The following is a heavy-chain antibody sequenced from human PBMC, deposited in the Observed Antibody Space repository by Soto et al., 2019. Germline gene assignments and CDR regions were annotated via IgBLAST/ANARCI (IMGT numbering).Heavy chain of an antibody. CDR2: ISYDGSNK. CDR3: ARPSNTGYGYASSGYYYGEGALGYYYGMDV. Sequence: GGSLRLSCAASGFTFRSHAMHWVRQAPGKGLEWVAVISYDGSNKYYADSVKGRFTISRDNSKNTLYLQMNSLRAEDTAVYYCARPSNTGYGYASSGYYYGEGALGYYYGMDVWGQGTRVTVSS. CDR1: GFTFRSHA. V-gene: IGHV3-30-3*01. D-gene: IGHD3-22*01. J-gene: IGHJ6*02.